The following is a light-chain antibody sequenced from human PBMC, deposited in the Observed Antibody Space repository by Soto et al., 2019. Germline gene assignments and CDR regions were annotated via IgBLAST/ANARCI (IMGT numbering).Light chain of an antibody. J-gene: IGLJ2*01. CDR3: SSYTTTVTL. V-gene: IGLV2-14*01. Sequence: QSVLTQPASVSGSPGQSITISCTGTSSDIGGYNYVSWYQQHPGKAPKLLIYEVSNRPSGASNRFSGSKSGNTASLTISGLQAEDEADYFCSSYTTTVTLFGGGTKVTVL. CDR1: SSDIGGYNY. CDR2: EVS.